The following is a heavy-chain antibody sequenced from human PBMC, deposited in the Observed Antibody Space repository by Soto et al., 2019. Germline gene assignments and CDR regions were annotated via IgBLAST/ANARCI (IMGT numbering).Heavy chain of an antibody. CDR3: ATSNWFDP. CDR1: GGSISSRGYY. Sequence: PSETLSLTCTVSGGSISSRGYYWGWIRQPPGKGLEWIGTIYYSGSTYYKTYLKSRVTISVDTSKNHFSLKLSSVTAADTAVYYCATSNWFDPWGQG. V-gene: IGHV4-39*01. CDR2: IYYSGST. J-gene: IGHJ5*02.